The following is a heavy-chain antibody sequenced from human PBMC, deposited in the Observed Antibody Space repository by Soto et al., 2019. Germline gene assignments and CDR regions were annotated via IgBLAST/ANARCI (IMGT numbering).Heavy chain of an antibody. D-gene: IGHD2-21*02. CDR2: ISYDGSTQ. Sequence: QVQLVESGGGVVQPGRSLRVSCVASGLTFSSYGMHWVRQAPGKGLEWVAFISYDGSTQYYADSVKGRFTISRDNSKNTLYLRMNSLRAEDSALYYCAKDLGRFSVTAMSYGMDVWGQGTTVTVSS. CDR1: GLTFSSYG. J-gene: IGHJ6*02. CDR3: AKDLGRFSVTAMSYGMDV. V-gene: IGHV3-30*18.